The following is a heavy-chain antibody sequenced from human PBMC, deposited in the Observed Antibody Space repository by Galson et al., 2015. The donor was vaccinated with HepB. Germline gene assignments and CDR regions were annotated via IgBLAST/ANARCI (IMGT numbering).Heavy chain of an antibody. CDR2: ISSSGNYM. V-gene: IGHV3-21*01. CDR3: AGDRGHYYDSSGYYYYSGMDV. J-gene: IGHJ6*02. CDR1: GFTFSNYS. Sequence: SLRLSCAASGFTFSNYSMNWVRQAPGKGLEWVSSISSSGNYMFYAVSVKGRFTISRDNAKNSLYLQMNSLRAEDTAVYYCAGDRGHYYDSSGYYYYSGMDVWGQGTTVTVSS. D-gene: IGHD3-22*01.